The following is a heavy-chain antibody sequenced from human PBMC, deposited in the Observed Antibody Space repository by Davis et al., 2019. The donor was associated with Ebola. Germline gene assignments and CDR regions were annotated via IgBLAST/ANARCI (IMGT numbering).Heavy chain of an antibody. D-gene: IGHD3-3*01. V-gene: IGHV1-69*06. CDR2: IIPIFGTA. J-gene: IGHJ6*02. Sequence: SVKVSCKASGGTFSSYAISWVRQAPGQGLEWMGGIIPIFGTANYAQKFQGRVTITADKSTSTAYMELSSLRSEDTAVYYCARDQGFLEWVRYYYYGMDVWGQGTTVTVSS. CDR3: ARDQGFLEWVRYYYYGMDV. CDR1: GGTFSSYA.